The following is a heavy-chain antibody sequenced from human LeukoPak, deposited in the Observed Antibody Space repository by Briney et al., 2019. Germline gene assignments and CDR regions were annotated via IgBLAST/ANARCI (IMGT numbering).Heavy chain of an antibody. CDR3: ARDKSSTNWLDS. D-gene: IGHD3-10*01. V-gene: IGHV1-46*01. CDR2: INPSGGST. Sequence: ASVKVSCKASGYSFTNFYIHWVRQAPGQGLEWMGIINPSGGSTNYAQKFQGRVTMTSDTSASTVYLDLSSLRSEDTAIYYCARDKSSTNWLDSWGQGTLVTVSS. CDR1: GYSFTNFY. J-gene: IGHJ5*01.